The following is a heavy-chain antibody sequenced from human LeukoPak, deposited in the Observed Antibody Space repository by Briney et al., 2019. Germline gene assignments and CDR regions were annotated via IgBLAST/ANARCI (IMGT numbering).Heavy chain of an antibody. CDR3: AKVEKMATIYAYFDY. V-gene: IGHV3-23*01. D-gene: IGHD5-24*01. CDR1: GFTFSSPT. CDR2: ISSSGAGT. Sequence: GGSLRLSCVASGFTFSSPTMSWVRQAPGKGLEWVSGISSSGAGTYYADSVKGRFTISRDNSKNTLFLQMNTLRAEDTAVYYCAKVEKMATIYAYFDYWGQGTLVTVSS. J-gene: IGHJ4*02.